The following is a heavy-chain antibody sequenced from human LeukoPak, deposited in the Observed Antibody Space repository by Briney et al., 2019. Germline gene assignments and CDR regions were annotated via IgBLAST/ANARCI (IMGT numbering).Heavy chain of an antibody. D-gene: IGHD3-22*01. V-gene: IGHV1-46*01. J-gene: IGHJ3*02. CDR1: GYTFTSYY. CDR3: ASGYYDSSGYYDDAFDI. CDR2: INPSGGST. Sequence: ASVKVSCKASGYTFTSYYMHWVRQAPGQGLEWMGIINPSGGSTSYAQKFQGRVTVTRDTSTSTVYMELSSLRSEDTAVYYCASGYYDSSGYYDDAFDIWGQGTMVTVSS.